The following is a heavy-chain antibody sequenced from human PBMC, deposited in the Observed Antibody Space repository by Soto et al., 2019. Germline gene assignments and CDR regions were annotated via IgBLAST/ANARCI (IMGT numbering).Heavy chain of an antibody. V-gene: IGHV4-31*03. Sequence: PSDTPSLTCTFSVDTISSCGYYWTWIRQHPGKGLEWIGYIYYSGSTYYNPSLKSRVTISVDTSKNQFSLKLSSVTAADTAVYYCASGPDYSNFSWLDYRGQGTLVTVSS. CDR3: ASGPDYSNFSWLDY. J-gene: IGHJ4*02. CDR2: IYYSGST. D-gene: IGHD4-4*01. CDR1: VDTISSCGYY.